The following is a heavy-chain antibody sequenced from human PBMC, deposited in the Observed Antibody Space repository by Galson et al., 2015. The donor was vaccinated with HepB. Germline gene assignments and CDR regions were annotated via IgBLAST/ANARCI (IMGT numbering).Heavy chain of an antibody. V-gene: IGHV3-73*01. CDR3: TRLPLGYCSSTSCYTSGVDY. CDR2: IRSKANSYAT. Sequence: SLRLSCAASGFTFSGSAMHWVRQASGKGLEWVGRIRSKANSYATAYAASVKGRFTISRDDSKNTAYLQMNSLKTEDTAVYYCTRLPLGYCSSTSCYTSGVDYWGQGTLVTVSS. CDR1: GFTFSGSA. J-gene: IGHJ4*02. D-gene: IGHD2-2*02.